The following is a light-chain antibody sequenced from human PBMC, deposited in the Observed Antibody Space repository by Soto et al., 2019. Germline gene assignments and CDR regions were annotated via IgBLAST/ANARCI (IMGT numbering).Light chain of an antibody. CDR1: SGHSSYA. CDR3: QTWGTGIRV. CDR2: LNSAGSH. Sequence: QPVLTQSPSASASLGASVKLTCTLSSGHSSYAIAWHQQQPEKGPRYLMKLNSAGSHSKGDGIPDRLSGSSSGAERYLTISSLQSEDEADYYCQTWGTGIRVFGTGTKVTVL. V-gene: IGLV4-69*01. J-gene: IGLJ1*01.